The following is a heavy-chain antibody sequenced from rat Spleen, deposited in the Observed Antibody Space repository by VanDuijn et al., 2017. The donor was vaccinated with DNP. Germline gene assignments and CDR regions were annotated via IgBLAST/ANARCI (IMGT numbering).Heavy chain of an antibody. V-gene: IGHV5-20*01. CDR3: ARPDY. Sequence: EVQLVESGGGLVQPGRSLKLSCAASGFTFSDYYMAWVRQAPTEGLECVAYISYDGGSAYYGDSVKGRFTISRDNAKSTLYLQMDSLRPEDTGTYYCARPDYWGQGVMVTVSS. CDR2: ISYDGGSA. CDR1: GFTFSDYY. J-gene: IGHJ2*01.